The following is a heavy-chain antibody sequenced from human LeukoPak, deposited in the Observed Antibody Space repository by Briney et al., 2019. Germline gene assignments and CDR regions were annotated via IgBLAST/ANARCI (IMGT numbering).Heavy chain of an antibody. J-gene: IGHJ4*02. CDR2: INPNSGGT. V-gene: IGHV1-2*02. CDR1: GYTFTGYY. D-gene: IGHD3-16*02. CDR3: ARDMDYAWGSYRSLEY. Sequence: GASVKVSCKASGYTFTGYYMHWVRQAPGQGLEWMGWINPNSGGTNYAQKFQGRVTMTRDTSISTAYMELSRLRSDDTAVYYCARDMDYAWGSYRSLEYWGQGTLVTVSS.